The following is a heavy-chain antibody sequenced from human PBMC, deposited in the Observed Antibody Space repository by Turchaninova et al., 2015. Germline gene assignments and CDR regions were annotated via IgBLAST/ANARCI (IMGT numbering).Heavy chain of an antibody. Sequence: QVQLQQWGAGLLKPSETLSLTCAVYGGSFSDYYWSWIRQPPGKGLEWIGENNHRGSTNYNPSLKSRVTISADTSKNQFALRLSSVTAADTGVYYCARGQGGDYLSYFVYWGQGNLVTVSS. CDR1: GGSFSDYY. J-gene: IGHJ4*02. V-gene: IGHV4-34*01. CDR2: NNHRGST. CDR3: ARGQGGDYLSYFVY. D-gene: IGHD4-17*01.